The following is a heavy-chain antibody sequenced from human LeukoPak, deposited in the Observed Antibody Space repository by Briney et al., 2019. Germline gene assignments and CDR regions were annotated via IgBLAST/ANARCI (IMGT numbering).Heavy chain of an antibody. V-gene: IGHV3-23*01. CDR1: GFTFSSYA. D-gene: IGHD3-10*01. Sequence: PGGSLRLSCAASGFTFSSYAMSWVRQAPGKGLEWVSAISGSGGSTYYADSVKGRLTISRDNSKNTLYLQMNSLRAEDTAVYYCAKKWGWVYGSGKPTSWGQGTLVTVSS. CDR3: AKKWGWVYGSGKPTS. CDR2: ISGSGGST. J-gene: IGHJ5*02.